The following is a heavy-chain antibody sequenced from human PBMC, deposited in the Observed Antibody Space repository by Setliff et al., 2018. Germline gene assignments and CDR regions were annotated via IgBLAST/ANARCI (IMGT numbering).Heavy chain of an antibody. V-gene: IGHV1-2*02. Sequence: ASVKVSCKASGYTFTGYYMHWVRQAPGQGLEWMGWINPNSGGTNYAQKFQGRVTMTRDTSIRTAYMELSRLRSDDTAVYYCARATMVRGVSRYYYYYMDVWGKGTTVTVSS. CDR1: GYTFTGYY. J-gene: IGHJ6*03. CDR3: ARATMVRGVSRYYYYYMDV. D-gene: IGHD3-10*01. CDR2: INPNSGGT.